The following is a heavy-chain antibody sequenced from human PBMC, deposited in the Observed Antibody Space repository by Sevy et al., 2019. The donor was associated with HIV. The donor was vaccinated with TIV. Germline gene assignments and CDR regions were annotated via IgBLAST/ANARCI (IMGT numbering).Heavy chain of an antibody. D-gene: IGHD3-3*01. CDR1: GYTFSDSGYY. V-gene: IGHV1-2*02. CDR2: INPKSGAP. Sequence: ASVKVSCKASGYTFSDSGYYVHWVRQAPGQGLEWMGWINPKSGAPNYEQKFQGRDTMTRDTSVSTANMELSRLRSDDTAVYYCARESYDFWTGPVDYDYGMDVWGQGTTVSVSS. J-gene: IGHJ6*02. CDR3: ARESYDFWTGPVDYDYGMDV.